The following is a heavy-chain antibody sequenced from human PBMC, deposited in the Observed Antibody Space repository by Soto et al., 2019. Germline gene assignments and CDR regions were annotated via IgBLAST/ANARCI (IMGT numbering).Heavy chain of an antibody. D-gene: IGHD2-2*01. CDR2: IKQDGSEK. J-gene: IGHJ6*03. Sequence: EVQLVESGGGLVQPGGSLRLSCAASGFTFSSYWMSWVRQAPGKGLEWVANIKQDGSEKYYVDSVKGRFTISRDNAKNSLYLQMNSLRAEDTAMYYCARDSSLGYCSSTSCYVPYYYMDVWGKGTTVTVSS. CDR3: ARDSSLGYCSSTSCYVPYYYMDV. V-gene: IGHV3-7*01. CDR1: GFTFSSYW.